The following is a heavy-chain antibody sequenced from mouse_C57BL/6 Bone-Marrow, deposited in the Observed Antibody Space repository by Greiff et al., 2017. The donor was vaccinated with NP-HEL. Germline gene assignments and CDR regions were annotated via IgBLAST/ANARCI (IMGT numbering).Heavy chain of an antibody. CDR2: IDPENGDT. J-gene: IGHJ4*01. CDR1: GFNIKDDY. D-gene: IGHD1-1*01. Sequence: VQLQQSGAELVRPGASVKLSCTVSGFNIKDDYMHWVKQRPEQGLEWIGWIDPENGDTEYASKFQGKANITADTSSNTAYLQLSSLTSEDTAVCYCTTGGSSPYAMDYWGQGTSVTVSS. V-gene: IGHV14-4*01. CDR3: TTGGSSPYAMDY.